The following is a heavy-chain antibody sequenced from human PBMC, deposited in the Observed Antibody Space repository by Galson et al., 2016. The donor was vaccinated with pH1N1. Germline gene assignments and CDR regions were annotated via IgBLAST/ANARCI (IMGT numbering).Heavy chain of an antibody. CDR2: IIPIFNTA. CDR3: AREDYYDTDQSDWSFAL. J-gene: IGHJ2*01. CDR1: GGTFGSFG. Sequence: SVKVSCKASGGTFGSFGTNWVRQAPGQGLEWMGGIIPIFNTANYARNFQGRVTITANDSMTTAYMELSSLRSDDTAVYFCAREDYYDTDQSDWSFALWGRGTLLTVSS. V-gene: IGHV1-69*13. D-gene: IGHD3-22*01.